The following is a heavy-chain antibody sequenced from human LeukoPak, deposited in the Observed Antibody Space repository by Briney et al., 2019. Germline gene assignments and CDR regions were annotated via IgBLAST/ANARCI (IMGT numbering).Heavy chain of an antibody. D-gene: IGHD1-1*01. Sequence: SETLSLTCTASGGSISSYYWSWIRQPPGKGLEWIGYIYYSGSTNYNPSLKSRVTISVDTSKNQFSLKLSSVTAADTAVYYCARDLDNYWFDPWGQGTLVTVSS. CDR1: GGSISSYY. V-gene: IGHV4-59*01. CDR2: IYYSGST. CDR3: ARDLDNYWFDP. J-gene: IGHJ5*02.